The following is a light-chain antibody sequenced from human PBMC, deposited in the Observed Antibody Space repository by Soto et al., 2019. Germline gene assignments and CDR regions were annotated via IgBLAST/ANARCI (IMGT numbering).Light chain of an antibody. V-gene: IGLV2-23*02. J-gene: IGLJ3*02. Sequence: QSVLTQPASVSGSPGQWITISCTEASGDVGGYNLVTWYQHHPGKAPKLIIYEVTKRPSGVSGRISASKSGSTASLTISGLQVEDEADYYCCAYAGSGTWVFGGGTKLTVL. CDR3: CAYAGSGTWV. CDR1: SGDVGGYNL. CDR2: EVT.